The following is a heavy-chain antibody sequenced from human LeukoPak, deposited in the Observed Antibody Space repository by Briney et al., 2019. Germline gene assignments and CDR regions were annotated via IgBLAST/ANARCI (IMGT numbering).Heavy chain of an antibody. V-gene: IGHV3-7*04. D-gene: IGHD6-13*01. CDR1: GFTFSSYW. CDR3: ARGYSSSWYYFDY. J-gene: IGHJ4*02. Sequence: GGSLRLSCAASGFTFSSYWMSWVRQAPGKGLEWVANIKQDGSEKYYVDSVKGRFTISRDNAKNSLYLQMNSLRAEDTAVYYCARGYSSSWYYFDYWGQGTLVTVSS. CDR2: IKQDGSEK.